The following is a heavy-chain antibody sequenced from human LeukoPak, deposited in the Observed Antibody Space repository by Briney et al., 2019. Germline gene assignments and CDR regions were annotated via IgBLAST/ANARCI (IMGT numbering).Heavy chain of an antibody. Sequence: TSETLSLTCAVYGGSFSGYYWSWIHQPPGKGLEWIGEINHSGSTNYNPSLKSRVTISVDTSKNQFSLKLSSVTAADTAVYYCARDFSSSGTFRAFDIWGQGTMVTVSS. J-gene: IGHJ3*02. V-gene: IGHV4-34*01. CDR2: INHSGST. CDR3: ARDFSSSGTFRAFDI. CDR1: GGSFSGYY. D-gene: IGHD6-19*01.